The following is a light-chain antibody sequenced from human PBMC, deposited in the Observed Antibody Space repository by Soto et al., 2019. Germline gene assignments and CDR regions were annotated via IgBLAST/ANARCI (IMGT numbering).Light chain of an antibody. CDR3: QHLNTYPRT. Sequence: DIQLTQSPSFLSASVGDRVTITCRASQGISSSLAWYQQPPGKAPKLLIYGASTLQRGVSSRFSGSGSGTEFTLTISSLQPEDVATYYCQHLNTYPRTFGQGTKLEVK. CDR2: GAS. J-gene: IGKJ2*01. V-gene: IGKV1-9*01. CDR1: QGISSS.